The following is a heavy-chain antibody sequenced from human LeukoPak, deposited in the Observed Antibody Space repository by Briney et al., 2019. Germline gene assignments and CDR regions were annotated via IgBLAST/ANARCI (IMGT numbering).Heavy chain of an antibody. CDR2: ISYDGSNK. J-gene: IGHJ4*02. CDR1: GFTFSSYG. Sequence: GGSLRLSCVASGFTFSSYGMHWVRQAPGKGLEWVAVISYDGSNKYYADSVKGRFTISRDNSKNTLYLQMNSLRAEDTAVYYCANLIAAEDYWGQGTLVTVSS. CDR3: ANLIAAEDY. D-gene: IGHD6-13*01. V-gene: IGHV3-30*18.